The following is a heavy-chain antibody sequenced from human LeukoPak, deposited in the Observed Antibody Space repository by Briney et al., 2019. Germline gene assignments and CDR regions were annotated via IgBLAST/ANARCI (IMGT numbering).Heavy chain of an antibody. CDR1: GGSISSGGYY. Sequence: PSQTLSLTCTVSGGSISSGGYYWSWIRQHPGKGLEWIGYIYYSGSTYYNPSLKSRVTISVDTSKNQFSLKLSSVTAADTAVYYCARDQRYYDSSGTTGYFDYWGQGTLVTVSS. CDR2: IYYSGST. V-gene: IGHV4-31*03. CDR3: ARDQRYYDSSGTTGYFDY. D-gene: IGHD3-22*01. J-gene: IGHJ4*02.